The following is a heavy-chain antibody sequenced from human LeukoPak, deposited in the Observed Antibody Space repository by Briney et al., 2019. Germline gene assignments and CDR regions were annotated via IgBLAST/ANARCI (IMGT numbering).Heavy chain of an antibody. CDR1: GYTFTSYA. D-gene: IGHD6-13*01. V-gene: IGHV1-18*01. CDR3: AKVDTVYSSSWYYYGMDV. J-gene: IGHJ6*02. Sequence: ASVKVSCKASGYTFTSYAISWVRQAPGQGLEWMGWISVYNGNTNYAQTLQGRVTMTTDTSTSTAYMELRSLRSDDTAVYYCAKVDTVYSSSWYYYGMDVWGQGTTVSVSS. CDR2: ISVYNGNT.